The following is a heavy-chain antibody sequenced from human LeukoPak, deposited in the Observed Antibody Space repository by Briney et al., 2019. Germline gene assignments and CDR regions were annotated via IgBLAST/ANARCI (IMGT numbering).Heavy chain of an antibody. CDR2: IVVGSGNT. CDR1: GFTFTSSA. V-gene: IGHV1-58*01. CDR3: AAELAVAGSMVH. D-gene: IGHD6-19*01. Sequence: SVKVSCKASGFTFTSSAVQWVRQARGQRLEWIGWIVVGSGNTNYAQKFQERVTITRDMSTSTAYMELSSLRSEDTAVYYCAAELAVAGSMVHWGQGTLVTVSS. J-gene: IGHJ4*02.